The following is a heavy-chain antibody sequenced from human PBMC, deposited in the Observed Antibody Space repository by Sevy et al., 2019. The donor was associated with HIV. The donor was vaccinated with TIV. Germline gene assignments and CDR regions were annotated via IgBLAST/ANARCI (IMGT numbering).Heavy chain of an antibody. D-gene: IGHD5-18*01. V-gene: IGHV3-15*01. CDR3: TTDSGYYYGSS. CDR2: MISNNDGGTT. Sequence: LSLTCAASGFTFSTAWMTWVRQAPGKGLEWVGRMISNNDGGTTDYAAPVTGRFTISRDDSKNTLFLQMNSLKTEDTAVYYCTTDSGYYYGSSWGRGTLVTVSS. J-gene: IGHJ5*02. CDR1: GFTFSTAW.